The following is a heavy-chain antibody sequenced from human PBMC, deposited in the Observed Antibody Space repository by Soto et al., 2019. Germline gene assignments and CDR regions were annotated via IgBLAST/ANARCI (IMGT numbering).Heavy chain of an antibody. Sequence: SETLSLTCSVSDDSINSDKYYWGWIRQPPGKGLEWIGNIYYRGNTYYNPSLQTRVTISVDKSRSQFSLKLNSVTAADTAVYYCARKLSGWYAIDYWGQGTLVTVSS. CDR3: ARKLSGWYAIDY. CDR2: IYYRGNT. D-gene: IGHD6-19*01. V-gene: IGHV4-39*01. J-gene: IGHJ4*02. CDR1: DDSINSDKYY.